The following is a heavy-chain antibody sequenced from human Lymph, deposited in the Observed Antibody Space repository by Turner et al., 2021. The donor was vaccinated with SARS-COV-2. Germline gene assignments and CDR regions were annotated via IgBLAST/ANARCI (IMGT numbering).Heavy chain of an antibody. Sequence: QLQLQESGPGLVKPSETLSLTCTVSGVSISSSSHYWGWIRQPPGRGLEWIGHIYYSGSNYYNPSLKSRVTISVDTSKNQFSLKLSSVTAADTAVYYCARLVRRAEYYFDYWGQGTLVTVSS. V-gene: IGHV4-39*01. CDR1: GVSISSSSHY. CDR2: IYYSGSN. CDR3: ARLVRRAEYYFDY. J-gene: IGHJ4*02. D-gene: IGHD3-10*01.